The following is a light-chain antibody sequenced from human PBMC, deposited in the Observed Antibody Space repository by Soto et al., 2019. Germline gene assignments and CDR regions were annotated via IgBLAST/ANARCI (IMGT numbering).Light chain of an antibody. Sequence: DNQMTQSPSSLSASVGDRVTITCRASQDISDYLAWYQQRPGQVPNLLIYAESTLQSGVPYRLRGSGSGTDFTLTITGLQPEDFATYYCQHYNGPPWTCGQGTKVDIK. CDR2: AES. V-gene: IGKV1-27*01. CDR1: QDISDY. J-gene: IGKJ1*01. CDR3: QHYNGPPWT.